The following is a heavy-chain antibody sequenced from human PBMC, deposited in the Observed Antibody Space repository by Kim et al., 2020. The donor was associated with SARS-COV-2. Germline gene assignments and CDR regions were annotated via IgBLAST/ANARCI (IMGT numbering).Heavy chain of an antibody. CDR3: ARVYGYNYFDY. V-gene: IGHV3-72*01. CDR1: GFTFSDHY. D-gene: IGHD5-12*01. CDR2: SRNKANDYTT. Sequence: GGSLRLSCAASGFTFSDHYMDWVRQAPGKGLVWVGRSRNKANDYTTEYAASVRGRFIISRDDSENSLYLQMNSLKNEDTAVYYCARVYGYNYFDYWGQGILVTVSS. J-gene: IGHJ4*02.